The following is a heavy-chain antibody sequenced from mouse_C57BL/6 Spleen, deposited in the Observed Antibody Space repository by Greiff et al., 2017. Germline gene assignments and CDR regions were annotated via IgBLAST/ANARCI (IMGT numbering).Heavy chain of an antibody. J-gene: IGHJ3*01. CDR2: IRSKSNNYAT. D-gene: IGHD1-1*01. CDR1: GFSFNTYA. V-gene: IGHV10-1*01. Sequence: EVQRVESGGGLVQPKGSLKLSCAASGFSFNTYAMNWVRQAPGKGLEWVARIRSKSNNYATYYADSVKDRFTISRDDSESMLYLQMNNLKTEDTAMYYCVRPDYYGNPSWFAYWGQGTLVTVSA. CDR3: VRPDYYGNPSWFAY.